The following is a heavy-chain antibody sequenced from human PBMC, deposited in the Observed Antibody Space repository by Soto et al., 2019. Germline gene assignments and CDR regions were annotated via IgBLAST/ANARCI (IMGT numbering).Heavy chain of an antibody. CDR3: ARSVGDAPFDY. CDR2: ISYGGNNK. D-gene: IGHD1-26*01. V-gene: IGHV3-30*04. J-gene: IGHJ4*02. CDR1: RFTLSNYA. Sequence: QVQLLESGGGMVQPGRSLRLSCAASRFTLSNYAMAWVRQAPGKGLEWLALISYGGNNKDYADSVKGRFTISRDNSKNTLYLQMNGLRREDTAVYDWARSVGDAPFDYWGQGTLVTVSS.